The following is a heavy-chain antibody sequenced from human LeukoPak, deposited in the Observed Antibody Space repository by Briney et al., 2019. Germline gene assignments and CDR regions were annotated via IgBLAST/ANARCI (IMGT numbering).Heavy chain of an antibody. CDR1: GGSFSGYY. J-gene: IGHJ4*02. CDR2: INHSGST. V-gene: IGHV4-34*01. D-gene: IGHD3-22*01. CDR3: ARRVVVIRDIDY. Sequence: SETLSLTCAVYGGSFSGYYWSWIRQPPGKGLEWIGEINHSGSTNYNPSLKSRVTISVDTSKNQFSLKLSSVTAADTAVYYCARRVVVIRDIDYWAQRTLVTVSS.